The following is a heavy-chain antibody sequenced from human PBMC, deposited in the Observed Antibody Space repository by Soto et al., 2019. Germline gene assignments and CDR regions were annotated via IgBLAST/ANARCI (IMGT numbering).Heavy chain of an antibody. CDR1: GGTFSSYA. J-gene: IGHJ5*02. CDR2: IIPIFGTA. CDR3: AREGRKNQLLYNWFDP. V-gene: IGHV1-69*13. Sequence: GASVKVSCKASGGTFSSYAIGWVRQAPGQGLEWMGGIIPIFGTANYAQKFQGRVTITADESTSTAYMELSSLRSEDTAVYYCAREGRKNQLLYNWFDPWGQGTLVTVSP. D-gene: IGHD2-2*02.